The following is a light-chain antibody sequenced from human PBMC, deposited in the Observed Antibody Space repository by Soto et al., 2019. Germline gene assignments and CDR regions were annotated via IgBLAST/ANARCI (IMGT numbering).Light chain of an antibody. Sequence: DLQLTQSPSTLSASVGDSVTITCRASQTISSWLAWYQQKPGTAPRLLIYKTSRLQSGVPSRFSGSGSGTEFTLTISGLQPDDFATYYCQRSGTFGQGTKVDIK. V-gene: IGKV1-5*03. CDR3: QRSGT. J-gene: IGKJ1*01. CDR1: QTISSW. CDR2: KTS.